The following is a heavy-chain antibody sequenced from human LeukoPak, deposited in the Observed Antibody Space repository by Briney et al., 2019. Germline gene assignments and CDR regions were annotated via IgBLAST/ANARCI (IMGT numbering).Heavy chain of an antibody. CDR1: GGSISSYY. CDR3: ARGGTMVRGVISWFDP. J-gene: IGHJ5*02. D-gene: IGHD3-10*01. Sequence: SETLSLTCTVSGGSISSYYWSWIRQPPGKGLEWIGYIYYSGSTNYNPSLKSRVTISVDTSKNQFSLKLSSVTAADTAVYYCARGGTMVRGVISWFDPWGQGTLVTVSS. CDR2: IYYSGST. V-gene: IGHV4-59*01.